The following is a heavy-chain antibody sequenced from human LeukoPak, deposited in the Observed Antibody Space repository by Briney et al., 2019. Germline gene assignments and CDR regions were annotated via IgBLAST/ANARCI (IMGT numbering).Heavy chain of an antibody. CDR3: ASLRRYSYGEIDY. CDR2: IYYSGST. V-gene: IGHV4-61*01. Sequence: SETLSLTCTVSGGSVSSSSYYWSWIRQPPGKGLEWIGYIYYSGSTNYNPSLKSRVTISVDTSKNQFSLKLSSVTAADTAVYYCASLRRYSYGEIDYWGQGTLVTVSS. D-gene: IGHD5-18*01. CDR1: GGSVSSSSYY. J-gene: IGHJ4*02.